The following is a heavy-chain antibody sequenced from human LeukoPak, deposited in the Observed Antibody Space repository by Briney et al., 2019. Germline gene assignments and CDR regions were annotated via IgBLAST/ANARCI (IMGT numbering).Heavy chain of an antibody. V-gene: IGHV4-4*07. Sequence: PSQTLSLTCAVSGASISGYWWSWIRQPAGKGLEWIGRMYTDGDTNYNPALKSRVTVSVDTSKNQFSLKLISVTAADTAVYYCARAPGGCGGTCPFDSWGQGVQVTVSS. CDR2: MYTDGDT. J-gene: IGHJ4*02. D-gene: IGHD2-15*01. CDR3: ARAPGGCGGTCPFDS. CDR1: GASISGYW.